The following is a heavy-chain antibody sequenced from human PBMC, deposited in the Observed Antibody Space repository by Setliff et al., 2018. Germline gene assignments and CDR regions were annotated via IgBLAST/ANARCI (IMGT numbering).Heavy chain of an antibody. CDR2: INWSGGST. D-gene: IGHD6-13*01. CDR3: AKSHSSWPIFIDY. V-gene: IGHV3-23*01. J-gene: IGHJ4*02. CDR1: GFTFSSYE. Sequence: GSLRLSCAASGFTFSSYEMNWVRQAPGKGLEWVSGINWSGGSTYYADSVKGRFTISRDNSKNTLYLQMNSLRVEDTAVYYCAKSHSSWPIFIDYWGQGTLVTVSS.